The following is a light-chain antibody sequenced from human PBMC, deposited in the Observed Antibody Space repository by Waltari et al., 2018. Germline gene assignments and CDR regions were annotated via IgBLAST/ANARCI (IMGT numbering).Light chain of an antibody. V-gene: IGLV3-1*01. Sequence: SYDLTQPPAVSVSPGQTASITFSGDKLGDKYTCWYQQRSGQSPVLVIYHDNKRPSGISERFSGSNSGTTATLTISGTQAMDEADYYCQTWDTSVVFGGGTRLTVL. CDR1: KLGDKY. CDR2: HDN. CDR3: QTWDTSVV. J-gene: IGLJ2*01.